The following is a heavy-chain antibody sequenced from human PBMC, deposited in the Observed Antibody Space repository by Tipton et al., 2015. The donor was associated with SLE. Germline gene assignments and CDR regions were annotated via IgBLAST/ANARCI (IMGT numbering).Heavy chain of an antibody. V-gene: IGHV5-51*03. CDR3: ARGRHNGLASFENVRWLDP. J-gene: IGHJ5*02. CDR1: GDSFTTIW. CDR2: VYPGDSDT. D-gene: IGHD2-8*01. Sequence: QLVQSGAEVKKPGESLKISCKASGDSFTTIWIAWVRQMPGKGLEWIGMVYPGDSDTRYSPSFQGQVTISADMSTNMAFLQWSSLKASDTAMYYCARGRHNGLASFENVRWLDPWGQGTLVTVSS.